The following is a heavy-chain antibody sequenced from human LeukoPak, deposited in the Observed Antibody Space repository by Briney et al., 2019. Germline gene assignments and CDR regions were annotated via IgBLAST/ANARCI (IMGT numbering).Heavy chain of an antibody. D-gene: IGHD3-9*01. CDR1: GYTFTGYY. CDR3: ARYHYDILTGYHFDY. Sequence: ASVKVSYKASGYTFTGYYMHWVRQAPGQGLEWMGWINPNSGGTNYAQKFQGRVTMTRDTSISTAYMELSRLRSDDTAVYYCARYHYDILTGYHFDYWGQGTLVTVSS. V-gene: IGHV1-2*02. CDR2: INPNSGGT. J-gene: IGHJ4*02.